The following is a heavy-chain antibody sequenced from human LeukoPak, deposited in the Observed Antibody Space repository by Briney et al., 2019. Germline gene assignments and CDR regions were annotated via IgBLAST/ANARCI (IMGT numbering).Heavy chain of an antibody. CDR1: GDSVSSNSVT. Sequence: SQTLSLTCAISGDSVSSNSVTWNWIRQSPSRGLEWLGRTYYRSTWYNDYAVSVSGRITVNPDTSKNQFSLHLNSVTPEDTAVYYCARRLTQYDCFDPWGQGILVTVSS. V-gene: IGHV6-1*01. J-gene: IGHJ5*02. CDR3: ARRLTQYDCFDP. D-gene: IGHD2-2*01. CDR2: TYYRSTWYN.